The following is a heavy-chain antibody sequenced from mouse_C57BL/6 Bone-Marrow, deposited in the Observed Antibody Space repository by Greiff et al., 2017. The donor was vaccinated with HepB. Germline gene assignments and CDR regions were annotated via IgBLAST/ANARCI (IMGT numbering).Heavy chain of an antibody. CDR3: ARPSYDGYYPAWFAY. J-gene: IGHJ3*01. D-gene: IGHD2-3*01. CDR1: GYTFTSYW. V-gene: IGHV1-72*01. Sequence: QVQLKQPGAELVKPGASVKLSCKASGYTFTSYWMHWVKQRPGRGLEWIGRIDPNSGGTKYNEKFKSKATLTVDKPSSTAYMQLSSLTSEDSAVYYCARPSYDGYYPAWFAYWGQGTLVTVSA. CDR2: IDPNSGGT.